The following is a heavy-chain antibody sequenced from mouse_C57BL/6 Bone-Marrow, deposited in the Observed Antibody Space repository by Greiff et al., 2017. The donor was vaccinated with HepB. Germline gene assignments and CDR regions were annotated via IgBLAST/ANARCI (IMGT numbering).Heavy chain of an antibody. CDR3: AKGITTVVAKGGGFDY. Sequence: QVQLKESGPGLVAPSQSLSITCTVSGFSFTSYGVSWVRQPPGKGLAWLGVIWGDGSTNYHSALISRLSISKDNSKSQVFLKLNSLQTDDTATYYCAKGITTVVAKGGGFDYWGKGTTRTVSS. D-gene: IGHD1-1*01. CDR1: GFSFTSYG. J-gene: IGHJ2*01. CDR2: IWGDGST. V-gene: IGHV2-3*01.